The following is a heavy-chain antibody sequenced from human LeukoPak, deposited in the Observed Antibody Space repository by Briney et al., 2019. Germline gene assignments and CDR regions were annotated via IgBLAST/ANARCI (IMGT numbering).Heavy chain of an antibody. Sequence: PGGSLRLSCAASGFTFSSYAMHWVRQAPGKGLEWVAVISYDGSNKYYADSVKGRFTISRDNSKNTLYLQMNSLRAEDTAVYYCARAHFLGLWLSDYWGQGTLVTVSS. J-gene: IGHJ4*02. V-gene: IGHV3-30*04. D-gene: IGHD6-19*01. CDR2: ISYDGSNK. CDR3: ARAHFLGLWLSDY. CDR1: GFTFSSYA.